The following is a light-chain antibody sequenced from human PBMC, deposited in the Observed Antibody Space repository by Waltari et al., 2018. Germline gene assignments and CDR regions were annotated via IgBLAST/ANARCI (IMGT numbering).Light chain of an antibody. Sequence: QSALTQPPSVSGPPGQSVTIPCTGPRSDVGGYNRVSWYQQPPGTAPKLIIYEVSDRPSGVPDRFSGSKSDNTASLTISGLQAEDEADYYCSAYTSSSTLVFGGGTKLTVL. J-gene: IGLJ2*01. V-gene: IGLV2-18*02. CDR1: RSDVGGYNR. CDR3: SAYTSSSTLV. CDR2: EVS.